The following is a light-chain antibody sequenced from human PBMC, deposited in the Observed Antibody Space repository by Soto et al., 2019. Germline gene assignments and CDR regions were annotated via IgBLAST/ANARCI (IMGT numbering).Light chain of an antibody. CDR2: EGS. Sequence: QSALTQPASVSGSPGQSITISCTGTSSDVGSYNLVSWYQQHPGKAPKLMIYEGSKRPSGVSNRFSGPKSGNTASLTISNLEAEDESDYYCGSYTSTDTPFVFGTGTKVTVL. CDR1: SSDVGSYNL. CDR3: GSYTSTDTPFV. J-gene: IGLJ1*01. V-gene: IGLV2-14*02.